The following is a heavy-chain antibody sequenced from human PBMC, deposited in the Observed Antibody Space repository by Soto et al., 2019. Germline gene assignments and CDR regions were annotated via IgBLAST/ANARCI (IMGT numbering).Heavy chain of an antibody. D-gene: IGHD1-1*01. Sequence: GASVKNSCKASGYTFSDYYIHWVRQAPGQGLEWMGWINPNSGGTKYAPKFQGGVTMTRDTSITTAYMELSRLRSGDTAVYYCAREPATAKSEGVDFWGQGTLVTVSS. V-gene: IGHV1-2*02. CDR1: GYTFSDYY. CDR3: AREPATAKSEGVDF. J-gene: IGHJ4*02. CDR2: INPNSGGT.